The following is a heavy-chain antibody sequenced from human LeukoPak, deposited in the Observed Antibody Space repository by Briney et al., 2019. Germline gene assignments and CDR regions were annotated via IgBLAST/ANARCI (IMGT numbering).Heavy chain of an antibody. J-gene: IGHJ4*02. CDR3: ARRGTYYDFWSGRFNESPPDY. CDR2: INSDGSST. CDR1: GFTFSSYW. D-gene: IGHD3-3*01. V-gene: IGHV3-74*01. Sequence: GGSLRLSCAASGFTFSSYWMHWVRQAPGKGLVWVSRINSDGSSTSYADSVKGRFTISRDNAKNTLYLQMNSLRAEDTAVYYCARRGTYYDFWSGRFNESPPDYWGQGTLVTASS.